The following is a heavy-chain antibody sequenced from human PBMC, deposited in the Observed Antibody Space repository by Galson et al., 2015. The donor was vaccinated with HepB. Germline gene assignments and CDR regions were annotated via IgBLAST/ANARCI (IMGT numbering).Heavy chain of an antibody. CDR3: ARAPPSGRYYDFWSGYFDAFDI. CDR2: INPNSGGT. Sequence: SVKVSCKASGYTFTGYYMHWVRQAPGQGLEWMGWINPNSGGTNYAQKFQGRVTMTRDTSISTAYMELSRLRSDDTAVYYCARAPPSGRYYDFWSGYFDAFDIWGQGTMVTVSS. D-gene: IGHD3-3*01. V-gene: IGHV1-2*02. CDR1: GYTFTGYY. J-gene: IGHJ3*02.